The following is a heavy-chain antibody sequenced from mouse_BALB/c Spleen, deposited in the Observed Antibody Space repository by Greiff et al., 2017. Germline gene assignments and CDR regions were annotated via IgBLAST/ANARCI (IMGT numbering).Heavy chain of an antibody. D-gene: IGHD2-1*01. CDR3: AYGIDY. CDR1: GYTFTDYV. Sequence: VKLQESGPELVKPGASVKMSCKASGYTFTDYVISWVKQRTGQGLEWIGEIYPGSGSTYYNEKFKGKATLTADKSSNTAYMQLSSLTSEDSAVYFCAYGIDYWGQGTTLTVSS. V-gene: IGHV1-77*01. CDR2: IYPGSGST. J-gene: IGHJ2*01.